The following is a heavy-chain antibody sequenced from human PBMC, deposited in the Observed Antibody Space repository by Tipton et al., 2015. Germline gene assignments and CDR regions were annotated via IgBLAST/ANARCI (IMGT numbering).Heavy chain of an antibody. CDR3: AGDRVITFGGVLDY. Sequence: QVQLVQSGAEVKKPGASVKISCKGSGYSFTSYSIHWVRQALGQGFEWMGMINSSGGGTEYAQKFQGRVTMTRDTSTGTVYMELSGLTFEDTAVYFCAGDRVITFGGVLDYWGQGSLVTVSS. V-gene: IGHV1-46*01. J-gene: IGHJ4*02. CDR1: GYSFTSYS. D-gene: IGHD3-16*01. CDR2: INSSGGGT.